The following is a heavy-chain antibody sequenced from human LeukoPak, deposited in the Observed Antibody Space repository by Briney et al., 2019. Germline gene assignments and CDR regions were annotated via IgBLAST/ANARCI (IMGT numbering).Heavy chain of an antibody. CDR1: GGSFTSYY. CDR3: ARQGRGYGGNSDY. CDR2: IYYSGST. V-gene: IGHV4-59*08. J-gene: IGHJ4*02. D-gene: IGHD4-23*01. Sequence: SETLSLTCTVSGGSFTSYYWTWIRQPPGKGLECIGYIYYSGSTNYNPSLKSRVTISVDTSKNQFSLKLSSVTAADAAVYYCARQGRGYGGNSDYWGQGTLVTVSS.